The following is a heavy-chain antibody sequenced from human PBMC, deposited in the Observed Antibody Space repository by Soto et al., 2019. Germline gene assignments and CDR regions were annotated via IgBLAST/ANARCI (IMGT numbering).Heavy chain of an antibody. J-gene: IGHJ4*02. CDR1: GGSISSGGYY. V-gene: IGHV4-31*03. CDR2: IYYSGST. CDR3: ARYYDILTGYYRYFDY. D-gene: IGHD3-9*01. Sequence: SETLSLTCTVSGGSISSGGYYWSWIRPHPGKGLEWIGYIYYSGSTYYNPSLKSRVTISVDTSKNQFSLKLSSVTAADTAVYYCARYYDILTGYYRYFDYWGQGTLVTVSS.